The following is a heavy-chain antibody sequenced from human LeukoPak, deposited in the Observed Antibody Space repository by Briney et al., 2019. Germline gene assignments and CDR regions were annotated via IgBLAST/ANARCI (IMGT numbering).Heavy chain of an antibody. CDR1: GYTFISYD. D-gene: IGHD2-2*01. V-gene: IGHV1-8*01. CDR3: ARKIASTRLGVRYYYMDV. J-gene: IGHJ6*03. CDR2: MNPKSGNT. Sequence: GASVKVSCKASGYTFISYDIVWLRQATGQGLEWMGYMNPKSGNTDYVQNFHGRVTMTRDTSITTAYMELSGLRSEDTAVYYCARKIASTRLGVRYYYMDVWGEGTTVTISS.